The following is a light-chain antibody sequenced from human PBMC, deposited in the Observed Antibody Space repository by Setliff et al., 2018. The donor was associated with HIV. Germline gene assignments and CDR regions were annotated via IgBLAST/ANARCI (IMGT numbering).Light chain of an antibody. V-gene: IGLV2-23*02. Sequence: QSALTQPASVSGSPGQSITISCTGSSSDVGGYMSVSWYQQHPGEVPKLMIYDVTKRPSGVSIRFSGSKSGSTASLTISGLQTEDEADYYCCSYAGSDAWIFGGGTKVTVL. J-gene: IGLJ2*01. CDR1: SSDVGGYMS. CDR3: CSYAGSDAWI. CDR2: DVT.